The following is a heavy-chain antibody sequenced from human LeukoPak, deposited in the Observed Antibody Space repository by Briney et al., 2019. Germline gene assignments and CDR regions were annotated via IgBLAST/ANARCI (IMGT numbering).Heavy chain of an antibody. Sequence: PGGSLRLSCAASGFTFSSYSMNWVRQAPGKGLEWVSSISSSSSYIYYAASVKGRFTISRDNAKNSLYLQMNSLRAEDTAVYYCARKSGWYGRAYDYWGQGTLVTVSS. CDR3: ARKSGWYGRAYDY. D-gene: IGHD6-19*01. CDR2: ISSSSSYI. J-gene: IGHJ4*02. V-gene: IGHV3-21*01. CDR1: GFTFSSYS.